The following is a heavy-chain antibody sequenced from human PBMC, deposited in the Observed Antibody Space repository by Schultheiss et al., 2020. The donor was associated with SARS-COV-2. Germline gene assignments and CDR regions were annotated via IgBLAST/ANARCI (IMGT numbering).Heavy chain of an antibody. D-gene: IGHD3-22*01. V-gene: IGHV3-21*01. CDR1: GFTFSSYS. J-gene: IGHJ4*02. CDR3: ARGPNFRYDSSGPAGY. CDR2: ISSSSSYI. Sequence: GSLRLSCAASGFTFSSYSMNWVRQAPGKGLEWVSSISSSSSYIYYADSVKGRFTISRDNAKNSLYLQMNSLRAEDTAVYYCARGPNFRYDSSGPAGYWGQGTLVTVSS.